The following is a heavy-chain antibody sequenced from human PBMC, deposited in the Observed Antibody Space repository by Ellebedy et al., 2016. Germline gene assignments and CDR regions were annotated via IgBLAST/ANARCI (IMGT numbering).Heavy chain of an antibody. J-gene: IGHJ4*02. CDR2: ISGGGDTI. CDR1: GFTFSSSP. CDR3: ASRPASDRYFGVFDY. D-gene: IGHD6-19*01. Sequence: GGSLRLSCAASGFTFSSSPMNWVRQAPGRGLEWVSYISGGGDTIYYADSVKGRSTISRDNAKNSLYLQMNSLRAEDTAVYYCASRPASDRYFGVFDYWGQGTLVTVSS. V-gene: IGHV3-48*01.